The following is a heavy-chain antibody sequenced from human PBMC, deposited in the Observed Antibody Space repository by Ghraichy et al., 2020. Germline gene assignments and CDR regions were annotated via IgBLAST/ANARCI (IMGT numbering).Heavy chain of an antibody. J-gene: IGHJ4*02. V-gene: IGHV1-2*02. CDR2: INPKSGGT. Sequence: ASVKVSCKASGYTFTDFYIHWVRQAPGQGLEWMGWINPKSGGTNYAQKFQGRVTMTRDTSISTAYMELSSLRSDDTAVYYCARRDGDYVVHWGQGTLVTV. CDR1: GYTFTDFY. D-gene: IGHD4-17*01. CDR3: ARRDGDYVVH.